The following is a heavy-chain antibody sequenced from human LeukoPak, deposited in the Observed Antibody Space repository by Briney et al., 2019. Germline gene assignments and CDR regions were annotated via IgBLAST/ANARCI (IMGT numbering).Heavy chain of an antibody. CDR3: ARSHGIAARPGFWFDP. V-gene: IGHV4-61*01. D-gene: IGHD6-6*01. Sequence: SETLSLTCTVSGGSVSSGSYYWSWIRQPPGKGLEWIGYIYYSGSTNYNPSLKSRVTISVDTSKNQFSLKLSSVTAADTAVYYCARSHGIAARPGFWFDPWAREPWSPSPQ. CDR1: GGSVSSGSYY. J-gene: IGHJ5*02. CDR2: IYYSGST.